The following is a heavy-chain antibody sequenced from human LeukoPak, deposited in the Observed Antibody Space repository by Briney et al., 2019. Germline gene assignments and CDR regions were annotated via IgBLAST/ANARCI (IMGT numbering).Heavy chain of an antibody. D-gene: IGHD6-19*01. J-gene: IGHJ3*02. CDR1: GFTFSSYS. CDR3: ARDGAVAGIDNAFDI. V-gene: IGHV3-21*01. Sequence: GGSLRLSCAASGFTFSSYSMNWVRQAPGKGLEWVSSISSSSSYIYYADSVKGRFTISRDNAKNSLYLQMNSLRAEDTAVYYCARDGAVAGIDNAFDIWGQGTMVAVSS. CDR2: ISSSSSYI.